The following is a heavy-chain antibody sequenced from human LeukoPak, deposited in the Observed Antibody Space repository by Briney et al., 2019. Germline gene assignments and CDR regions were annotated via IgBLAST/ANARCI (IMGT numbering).Heavy chain of an antibody. J-gene: IGHJ5*02. CDR3: ARGSGYTGWFDP. CDR1: GFTFSSYS. Sequence: GGSLRLSCAASGFTFSSYSMNWVRQAPGKGLEWVSSISSSSSYIYYADSVKGRFTISRDNARNSLYLQMNSLRAEDTAVYYCARGSGYTGWFDPWGQGTLVTVSS. CDR2: ISSSSSYI. D-gene: IGHD2-2*02. V-gene: IGHV3-21*04.